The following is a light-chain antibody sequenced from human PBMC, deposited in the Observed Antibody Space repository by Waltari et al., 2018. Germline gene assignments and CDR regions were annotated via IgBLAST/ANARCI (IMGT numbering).Light chain of an antibody. Sequence: EVLMTQSPATLSVSPGERATLSCRASQSISRNLARYQQKPGEAPRLLIYCASTRAPGIPARVDVSESVTAFTLTISSLQSEDVAVYYCQKYNSWRTFGQGTKLEMK. CDR2: CAS. CDR3: QKYNSWRT. V-gene: IGKV3-15*01. J-gene: IGKJ2*01. CDR1: QSISRN.